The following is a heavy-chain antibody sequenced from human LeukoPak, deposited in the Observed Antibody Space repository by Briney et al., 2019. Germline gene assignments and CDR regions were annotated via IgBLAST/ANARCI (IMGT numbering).Heavy chain of an antibody. Sequence: ASVNVSCTPSGYTFNDYYLHWVRQAPGQGLEWMGWINPNSGRTNYAPKFQGRVTLTTDTSISTAYMELSSLISGDTALYYCARDSSDILTGYYHFWGQGTLVTVSS. V-gene: IGHV1-2*02. CDR2: INPNSGRT. CDR3: ARDSSDILTGYYHF. D-gene: IGHD3-9*01. CDR1: GYTFNDYY. J-gene: IGHJ4*02.